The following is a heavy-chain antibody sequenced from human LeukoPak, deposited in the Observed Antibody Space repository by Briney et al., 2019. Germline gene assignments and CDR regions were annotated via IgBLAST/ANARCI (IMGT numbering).Heavy chain of an antibody. D-gene: IGHD2-2*01. CDR3: ARKSGRQYQLPTHFDY. V-gene: IGHV3-48*01. CDR2: ISSSSSTI. J-gene: IGHJ4*02. CDR1: GFTFSSYS. Sequence: GGSLRLSCAASGFTFSSYSMNWVRQAPGKGLEWVSYISSSSSTIYYADSVKGRFTISRDNAKNSLYLQMNSLRAEDTAVYYCARKSGRQYQLPTHFDYWGQGTLVTVSS.